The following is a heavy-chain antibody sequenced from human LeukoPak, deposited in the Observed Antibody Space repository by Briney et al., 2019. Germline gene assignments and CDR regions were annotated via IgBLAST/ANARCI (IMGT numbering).Heavy chain of an antibody. CDR1: GFTFSSYG. CDR2: ISGSGGST. J-gene: IGHJ4*02. V-gene: IGHV3-23*01. Sequence: GGSLRLSCAASGFTFSSYGMSWVRQAPGKGLEWVSAISGSGGSTYYADSVKGRFTISRDNSKNTLYLQMNSLRAEDTAVYYCAKVGYDWDYYDSSGYFDYWGQGTLVIVSS. CDR3: AKVGYDWDYYDSSGYFDY. D-gene: IGHD3-22*01.